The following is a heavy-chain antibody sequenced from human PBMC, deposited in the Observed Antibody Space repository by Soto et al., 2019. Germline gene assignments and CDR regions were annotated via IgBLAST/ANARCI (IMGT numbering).Heavy chain of an antibody. CDR1: GYTFTSYA. D-gene: IGHD3-22*01. CDR3: ARLRYYYDSSGYLYGMDV. J-gene: IGHJ6*02. Sequence: GASVKVSCKASGYTFTSYAMHWVLQAPGQRLEWMGWINAGNGNTKYSQKFQGRVTITRDTSASTAYMELSSLRSEDTAVYYCARLRYYYDSSGYLYGMDVWGQGTTVTVSS. V-gene: IGHV1-3*01. CDR2: INAGNGNT.